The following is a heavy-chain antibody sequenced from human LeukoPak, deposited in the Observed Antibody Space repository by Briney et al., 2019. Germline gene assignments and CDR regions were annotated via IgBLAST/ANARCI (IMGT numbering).Heavy chain of an antibody. D-gene: IGHD1-7*01. V-gene: IGHV1-18*04. CDR3: ATANNWNYALGY. J-gene: IGHJ4*02. CDR1: GYTFTGYC. Sequence: ASVKVSCKASGYTFTGYCMHWMRQAPGQGLEWMGWISTGNGNTNSGQRFQGRVTMTTDTSTGTAYMELRSLRSDDTAMYYCATANNWNYALGYWGQGTLVTVSS. CDR2: ISTGNGNT.